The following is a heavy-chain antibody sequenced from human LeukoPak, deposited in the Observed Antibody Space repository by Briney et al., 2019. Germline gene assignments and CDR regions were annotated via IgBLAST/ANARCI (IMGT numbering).Heavy chain of an antibody. CDR1: GFTVSSNY. J-gene: IGHJ5*02. V-gene: IGHV3-66*01. CDR2: IYSGGST. D-gene: IGHD6-13*01. Sequence: GGSLRLSCAASGFTVSSNYMSWVRQAPGKGLEWVSVIYSGGSTYYADSVKGRFTISRDNSKNTLYLQMNSLRAEDTAVYYCARERWGYSSSLSWFDPWGQGTLVTVSS. CDR3: ARERWGYSSSLSWFDP.